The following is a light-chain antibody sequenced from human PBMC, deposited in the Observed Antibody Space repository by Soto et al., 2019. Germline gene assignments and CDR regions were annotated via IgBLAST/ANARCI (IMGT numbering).Light chain of an antibody. Sequence: QSALTQPASVSGSPGQSITISCTGTSSDVGGYNYVSWYQHHPGKAPKLLIFDVSNRPSGVSNRFSGSKSGNTASLTISGLQAEDEADYYCSSYTSSGTHVIFGGGTKLTVL. CDR2: DVS. V-gene: IGLV2-14*03. CDR1: SSDVGGYNY. CDR3: SSYTSSGTHVI. J-gene: IGLJ2*01.